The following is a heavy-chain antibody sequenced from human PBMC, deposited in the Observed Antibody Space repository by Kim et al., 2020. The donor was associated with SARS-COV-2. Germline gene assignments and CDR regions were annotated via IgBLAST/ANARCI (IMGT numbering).Heavy chain of an antibody. CDR3: ARDAGDYYGSGSYYKPDYYYGMDV. D-gene: IGHD3-10*01. CDR1: GFTFSSYG. CDR2: ISYDGSNK. Sequence: GGSLRLSCAASGFTFSSYGMHWVRQAPGKGLEWVAVISYDGSNKYYADSVKGRFTISRDNSKNTLYLQMNSLRAEDTAVYYCARDAGDYYGSGSYYKPDYYYGMDVWGQGTTVTVSS. J-gene: IGHJ6*02. V-gene: IGHV3-33*05.